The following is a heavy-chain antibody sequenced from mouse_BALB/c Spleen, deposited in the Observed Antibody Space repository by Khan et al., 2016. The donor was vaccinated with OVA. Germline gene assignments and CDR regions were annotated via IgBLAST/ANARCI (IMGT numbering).Heavy chain of an antibody. J-gene: IGHJ1*01. Sequence: EVQLQESGPGLVKPSQTVSLTCTVTGISITSGNYSWSWIRQFPGNKLEWIGNIYYSGTVTYNPSLTSRTTITRDTSKNQFILEMNSLTAEDTSTYYVARDYGSFYWYFDVWGAGTTVTVSS. CDR2: IYYSGTV. CDR1: GISITSGNYS. CDR3: ARDYGSFYWYFDV. V-gene: IGHV3-5*02. D-gene: IGHD1-1*01.